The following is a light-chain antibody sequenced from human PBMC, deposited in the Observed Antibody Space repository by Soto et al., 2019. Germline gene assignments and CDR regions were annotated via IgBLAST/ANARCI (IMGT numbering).Light chain of an antibody. CDR2: GAS. Sequence: EIVLTQSPGTLSLSPGERANLTCRASQSVSSGYLAWYQQKAGQAPRLLIYGASSRATGIPDRFSGSGSGSDFTLTISRLESEDFAVYYCQQYDSSPLFTFGPGTNVDIK. CDR1: QSVSSGY. V-gene: IGKV3-20*01. CDR3: QQYDSSPLFT. J-gene: IGKJ3*01.